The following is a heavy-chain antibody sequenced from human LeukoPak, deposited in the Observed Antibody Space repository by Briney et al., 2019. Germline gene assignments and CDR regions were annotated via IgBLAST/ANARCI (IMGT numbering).Heavy chain of an antibody. Sequence: PGGSLRLSCAASGFTFSSYGMHWVRQAPGKGLEWVAVISYDGSNKYYADSVKGRFTISRDNSKKTLYLQTNSLRAEDMAMYYCARGALDRSPYGDYGRLVRRYFDYWGQGTLVTVSS. J-gene: IGHJ4*02. V-gene: IGHV3-30*03. CDR3: ARGALDRSPYGDYGRLVRRYFDY. D-gene: IGHD4-17*01. CDR2: ISYDGSNK. CDR1: GFTFSSYG.